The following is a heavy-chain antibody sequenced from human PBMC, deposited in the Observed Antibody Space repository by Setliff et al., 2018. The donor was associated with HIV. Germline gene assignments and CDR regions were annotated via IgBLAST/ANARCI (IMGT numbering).Heavy chain of an antibody. Sequence: GASVKVSCKASGYNFRFHGITWERQTPGQGLEWMGWISAYATYAQKFQGRNTMTKDTSTNTAYMELRTLKPDDTAIYYCAREDDGCHAFDFWGQGTMVTVSS. J-gene: IGHJ3*01. D-gene: IGHD1-1*01. CDR1: GYNFRFHG. CDR2: ISAYA. V-gene: IGHV1-18*01. CDR3: AREDDGCHAFDF.